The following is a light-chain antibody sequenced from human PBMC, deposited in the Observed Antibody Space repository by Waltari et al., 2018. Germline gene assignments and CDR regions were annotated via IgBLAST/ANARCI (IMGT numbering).Light chain of an antibody. CDR1: QGVSTY. V-gene: IGKV1-8*01. J-gene: IGKJ5*01. CDR2: ASS. CDR3: QQYYSSPVT. Sequence: AIRMTQSPASLSASTGDRVTISCRASQGVSTYLAWYQQKPRKAPSLLIYASSTLESGVPSKFSGSGSGTDFTLTISSLQAEDVAVYYCQQYYSSPVTFGQVTRLEIK.